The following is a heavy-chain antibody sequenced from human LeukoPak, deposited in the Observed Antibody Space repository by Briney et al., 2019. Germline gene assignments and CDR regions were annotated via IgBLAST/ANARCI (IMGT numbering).Heavy chain of an antibody. D-gene: IGHD5-18*01. CDR3: ARAAGDTYGYRYYFDS. Sequence: GASVKVSCKASGGTFSSYAISWVRQAPGQGLEWMGGIIPIFGTANYAQKFQGRVTVTADESTSTAYMELSSLRSEDTAVYYCARAAGDTYGYRYYFDSWGQGTLVTVSS. CDR1: GGTFSSYA. CDR2: IIPIFGTA. V-gene: IGHV1-69*13. J-gene: IGHJ4*02.